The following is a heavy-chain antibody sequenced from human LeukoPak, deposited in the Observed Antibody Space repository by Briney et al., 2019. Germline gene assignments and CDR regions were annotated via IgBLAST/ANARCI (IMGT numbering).Heavy chain of an antibody. V-gene: IGHV1-69*13. D-gene: IGHD3-3*01. Sequence: GASVKVSCKASGGTFSSYAISWVRQAPGQGLEWMGGIIPIFGTANYAQKFQGRVTITADESTSTAYMELSSLRSDDTAVYYCARDDFWSGYYFGDYWGQGTLVTVSS. J-gene: IGHJ4*02. CDR1: GGTFSSYA. CDR2: IIPIFGTA. CDR3: ARDDFWSGYYFGDY.